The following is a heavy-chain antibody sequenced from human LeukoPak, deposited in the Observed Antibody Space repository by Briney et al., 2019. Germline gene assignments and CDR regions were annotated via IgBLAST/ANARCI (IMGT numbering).Heavy chain of an antibody. Sequence: PSETLSLTCTVSGGSISSGDYYWSWIRQPPGTGLEWIGYIYYSGSTYYNPSLKSRVTISVDTSKNQFSLKLSSGTATDTAVYYCARGEVTTYYIDYWGQGTLVTVPS. CDR2: IYYSGST. CDR1: GGSISSGDYY. CDR3: ARGEVTTYYIDY. J-gene: IGHJ4*02. V-gene: IGHV4-30-4*08. D-gene: IGHD4-11*01.